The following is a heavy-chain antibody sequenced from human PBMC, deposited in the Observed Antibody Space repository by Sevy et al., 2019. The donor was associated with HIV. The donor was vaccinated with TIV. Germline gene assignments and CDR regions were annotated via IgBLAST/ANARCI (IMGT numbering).Heavy chain of an antibody. CDR3: ARKRSTYSSPPYYYYGMDV. CDR2: IIPIFGTA. CDR1: GGTFSSYA. D-gene: IGHD6-13*01. Sequence: ASVKVSCKASGGTFSSYAISWVRQAPGQGLEWMGGIIPIFGTANYAQKFQGRVTITADESTSTAYMELSSLGSEDTAVYYCARKRSTYSSPPYYYYGMDVWGQGTTVTVSS. V-gene: IGHV1-69*13. J-gene: IGHJ6*02.